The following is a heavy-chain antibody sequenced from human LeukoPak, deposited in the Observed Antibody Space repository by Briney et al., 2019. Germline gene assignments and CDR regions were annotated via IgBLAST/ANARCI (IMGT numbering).Heavy chain of an antibody. V-gene: IGHV4-39*07. Sequence: SETLSLTCTVSGGSISSSSYYWGWIRQPPGKGLEWIGSIYYSGSTYYNPSLKSRVTISVDTSKNQFSLKLSSVTAADTAVYYCASVVVITSQFDCWGQGTLVTVSS. CDR3: ASVVVITSQFDC. CDR2: IYYSGST. D-gene: IGHD3-22*01. J-gene: IGHJ4*02. CDR1: GGSISSSSYY.